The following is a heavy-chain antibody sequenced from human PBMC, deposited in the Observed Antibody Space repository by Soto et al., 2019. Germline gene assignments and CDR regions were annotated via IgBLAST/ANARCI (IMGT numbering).Heavy chain of an antibody. CDR2: MSYDGSDT. CDR1: GFIFSNTG. CDR3: TIVRVADSALDH. J-gene: IGHJ4*02. Sequence: GGSLRLSCVGSGFIFSNTGMHWVRQTPGKGLEWVAFMSYDGSDTFYADSVKGRFTISRDNSKNTLFLHMSNLRAEDTAMYYYTIVRVADSALDHWGQGTLVTVSS. D-gene: IGHD3-10*02. V-gene: IGHV3-30*02.